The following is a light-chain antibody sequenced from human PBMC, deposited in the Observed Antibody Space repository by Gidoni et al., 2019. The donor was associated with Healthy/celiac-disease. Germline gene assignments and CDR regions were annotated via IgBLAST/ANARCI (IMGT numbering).Light chain of an antibody. CDR1: QSVLYSYNNKNY. CDR2: WAS. Sequence: DIVMTQSPDSLSVSLGERATINCKSSQSVLYSYNNKNYLAWYQQKPGQPPKLLIYWASTRESGVPARFSGSGSGTDFTLTISSLQAEDVAVYYCQQYYSTPSYTFGQGTKLEIK. J-gene: IGKJ2*01. CDR3: QQYYSTPSYT. V-gene: IGKV4-1*01.